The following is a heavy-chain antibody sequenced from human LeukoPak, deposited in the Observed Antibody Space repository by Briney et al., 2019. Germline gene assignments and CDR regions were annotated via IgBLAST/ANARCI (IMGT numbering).Heavy chain of an antibody. CDR2: ISSSSSYI. D-gene: IGHD1-14*01. Sequence: GGSLRLSCAASGFTFSSYSMNWVRQAPGKGLEWVSSISSSSSYIYYADSVKGRFTISRDNAKNSLYLQMNSLRAEDTAVYYCARDLSVGARPAREVWGKGTTVTVSS. V-gene: IGHV3-21*01. CDR1: GFTFSSYS. J-gene: IGHJ6*04. CDR3: ARDLSVGARPAREV.